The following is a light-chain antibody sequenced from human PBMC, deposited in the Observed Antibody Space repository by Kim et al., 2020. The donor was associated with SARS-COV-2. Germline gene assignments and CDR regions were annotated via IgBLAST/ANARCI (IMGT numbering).Light chain of an antibody. CDR2: GAS. Sequence: EIVMTQSPATLSVSPGERATLSCRASQSVSSNLAWYQQKPGQAPRLLFYGASTRATGIPATFSGSGSGTEFTLTISSLQSEYFAVYYCQQYNNWPSTFGQGTKVEIK. V-gene: IGKV3-15*01. J-gene: IGKJ1*01. CDR1: QSVSSN. CDR3: QQYNNWPST.